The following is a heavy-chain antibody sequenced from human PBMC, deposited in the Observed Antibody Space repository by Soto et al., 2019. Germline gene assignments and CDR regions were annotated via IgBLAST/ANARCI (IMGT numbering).Heavy chain of an antibody. CDR3: ARDNPPYYDFWSGYYPYYYYGMDV. CDR2: TSAYNGNT. J-gene: IGHJ6*01. V-gene: IGHV1-18*01. D-gene: IGHD3-3*01. Sequence: GGSVKVCFKASGYTFTSYGISLVRQAPGQGLEWMGCTSAYNGNTNYAQKLQGRVTMTTDTSTSTAYMELRSLRSDDTAVYYCARDNPPYYDFWSGYYPYYYYGMDVWGQGTTVTVSS. CDR1: GYTFTSYG.